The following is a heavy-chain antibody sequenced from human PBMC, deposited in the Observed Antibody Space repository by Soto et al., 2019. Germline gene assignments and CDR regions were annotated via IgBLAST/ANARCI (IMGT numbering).Heavy chain of an antibody. V-gene: IGHV4-61*01. CDR1: GSSVSTPPYY. CDR2: VHYSGST. Sequence: QVQLLESGPGLMGPSETLSLTCSVSGSSVSTPPYYLSWTRQPPGKGLEWIGHVHYSGSTVYNPSLKSRGTISPDTTKNQSALSLGSVTPADTAVYYCARSFRGWTWGPGTLVTVSS. J-gene: IGHJ5*02. CDR3: ARSFRGWT. D-gene: IGHD2-15*01.